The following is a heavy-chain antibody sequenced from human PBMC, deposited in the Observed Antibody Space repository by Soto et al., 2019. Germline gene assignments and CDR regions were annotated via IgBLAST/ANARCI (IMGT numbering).Heavy chain of an antibody. D-gene: IGHD3-22*01. J-gene: IGHJ4*02. CDR2: ISSSGSSI. CDR3: ARDLGYYDSSGYFDY. Sequence: GGSLRLSCAASGFTFSDYYMSWIRQAPGKGLEWVSYISSSGSSIYYADSVKGRFTISRDNAKNSLYLQMNSLRAEDTAVYYCARDLGYYDSSGYFDYWGQGTLVTVSS. V-gene: IGHV3-11*01. CDR1: GFTFSDYY.